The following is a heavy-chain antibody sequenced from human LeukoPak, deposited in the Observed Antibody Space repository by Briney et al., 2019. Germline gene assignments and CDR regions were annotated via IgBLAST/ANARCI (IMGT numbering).Heavy chain of an antibody. V-gene: IGHV3-23*01. CDR1: GFTFSTYA. Sequence: GGSLRLSCAASGFTFSTYAMSWVRQAPGKGLEWVSAISGSGHSTHYADSVKGRFTISRDNSKNTLYLQMDSLRAGDTAVYYCAKIATVTTPADYWGQGTLVTVSS. CDR3: AKIATVTTPADY. J-gene: IGHJ4*02. CDR2: ISGSGHST. D-gene: IGHD4-17*01.